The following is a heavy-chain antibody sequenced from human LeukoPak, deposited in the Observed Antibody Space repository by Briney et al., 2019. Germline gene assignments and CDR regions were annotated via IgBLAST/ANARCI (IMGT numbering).Heavy chain of an antibody. J-gene: IGHJ6*02. CDR2: ISWNSGSI. CDR3: VKDMGAFVSYYYGMDV. V-gene: IGHV3-9*01. D-gene: IGHD1-26*01. CDR1: GFTFSNYA. Sequence: QAGGSLRLSCAASGFTFSNYAMSWVRQAPGKGLEWVSGISWNSGSIGYADSVKGRFTISRDNAKNSLYLQMNSLRAEDTALYYCVKDMGAFVSYYYGMDVWGQGTTVTVSS.